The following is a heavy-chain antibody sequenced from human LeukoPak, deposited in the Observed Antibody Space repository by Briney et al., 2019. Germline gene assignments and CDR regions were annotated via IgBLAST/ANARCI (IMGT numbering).Heavy chain of an antibody. V-gene: IGHV3-30*14. J-gene: IGHJ4*02. D-gene: IGHD5-12*01. Sequence: GGSLRLSCAASGFTFSSYAMHWVRQAPGKGLEWVAVISYDGSNKYYADSVKGRFTISRDNSKDTLYLQMNSLRAEDTAVYYCARGPSGYHNTGGQGTLVTVSS. CDR1: GFTFSSYA. CDR2: ISYDGSNK. CDR3: ARGPSGYHNT.